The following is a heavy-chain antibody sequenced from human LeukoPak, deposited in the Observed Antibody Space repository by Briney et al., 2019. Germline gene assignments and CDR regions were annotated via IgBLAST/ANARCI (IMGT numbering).Heavy chain of an antibody. CDR3: ARGPIYSGYSPLPFDY. D-gene: IGHD5-12*01. CDR1: GFTFSLYG. Sequence: GGSLRLSCAASGFTFSLYGMNWVRQAPGKGLEWVSSISSSSSYIYYADSVKGRFTISRDNAKNSLYLQMNSLRAEDTAVYYCARGPIYSGYSPLPFDYWGQGTLVTVSS. CDR2: ISSSSSYI. V-gene: IGHV3-21*01. J-gene: IGHJ4*02.